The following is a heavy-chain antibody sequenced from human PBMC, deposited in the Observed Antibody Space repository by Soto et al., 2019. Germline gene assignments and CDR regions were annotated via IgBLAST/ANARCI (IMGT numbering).Heavy chain of an antibody. CDR2: IIPLLGIT. V-gene: IGHV1-69*01. CDR1: GGTFSGYA. Sequence: QAQLMQSGAAVKKPGSSVKVSCKASGGTFSGYAINWVRQAPGQGLEWMGGIIPLLGITDYGQKFQGRITIAADESTGTAYLDPRGLRSEDTAVYYCARDPRRITGTTSSEDFQHWGQGTLVSVSS. CDR3: ARDPRRITGTTSSEDFQH. D-gene: IGHD1-20*01. J-gene: IGHJ1*01.